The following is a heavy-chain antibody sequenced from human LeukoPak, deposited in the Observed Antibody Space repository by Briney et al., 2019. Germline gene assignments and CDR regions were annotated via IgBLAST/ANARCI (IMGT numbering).Heavy chain of an antibody. J-gene: IGHJ4*02. CDR2: ISSSSSYI. CDR1: GFTFSSYS. V-gene: IGHV3-21*01. CDR3: ARDMYGGYSDY. Sequence: GGSLRLSCAASGFTFSSYSMNWVRQAPGKGLEWVSSISSSSSYIYYADSVKGRFTISRDNAKNSVDLQMNSLRAEDTAVYYCARDMYGGYSDYWGQGTLVTVSS. D-gene: IGHD2-8*01.